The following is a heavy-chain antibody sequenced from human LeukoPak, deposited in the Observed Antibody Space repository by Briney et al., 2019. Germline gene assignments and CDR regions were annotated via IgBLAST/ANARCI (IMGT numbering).Heavy chain of an antibody. CDR2: MSYDGGTK. V-gene: IGHV3-30-3*01. D-gene: IGHD2-21*02. CDR3: ARGGAYCRGDCPLDAFDP. J-gene: IGHJ3*01. CDR1: GFTFSTYA. Sequence: PGGSLRLSCAASGFTFSTYAMHWVRQAPGKGLEWVAHMSYDGGTKYYADSVKGRFTISRDNSKNTLYLQMNSLRAEDTAFYYCARGGAYCRGDCPLDAFDPWGQGTMVTVSS.